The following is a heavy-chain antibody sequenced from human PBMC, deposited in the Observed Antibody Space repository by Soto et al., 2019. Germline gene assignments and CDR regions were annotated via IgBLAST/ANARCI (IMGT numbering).Heavy chain of an antibody. CDR2: ISSSSSYI. Sequence: GGSLRLSCAGSGFTFSSYNMTWVRQAPGKGLEWVSSISSSSSYIYYADSVKGRFTISRDNARNSLYLQMNSLRAEDTAVVYCARGLQWCLHCLDVWGQVPTVTVSS. CDR1: GFTFSSYN. D-gene: IGHD2-8*01. CDR3: ARGLQWCLHCLDV. J-gene: IGHJ6*02. V-gene: IGHV3-21*01.